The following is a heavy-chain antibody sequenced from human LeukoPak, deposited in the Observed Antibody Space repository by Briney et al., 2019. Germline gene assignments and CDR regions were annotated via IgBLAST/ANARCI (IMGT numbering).Heavy chain of an antibody. V-gene: IGHV4-38-2*02. J-gene: IGHJ5*02. D-gene: IGHD6-13*01. CDR2: IYHSGST. Sequence: PSETLSLTCTVSGYSISSGYYWGWIRQPPGKGLEWIGSIYHSGSTYYNPSLKSRVTISVDTSKNQFSLKLSSVTAADTAVYYCARSEAPIAAAFDPWGKGTLVTVSS. CDR1: GYSISSGYY. CDR3: ARSEAPIAAAFDP.